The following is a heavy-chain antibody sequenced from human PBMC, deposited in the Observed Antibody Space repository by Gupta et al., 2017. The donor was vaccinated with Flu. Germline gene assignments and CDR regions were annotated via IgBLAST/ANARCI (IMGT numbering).Heavy chain of an antibody. J-gene: IGHJ4*02. CDR3: AKIGSKTPGTDDY. V-gene: IGHV3-30*18. CDR1: GFTFSSYA. Sequence: QVQLVESGGGVAQPGRSLRLSCAASGFTFSSYAMHWVRQAPGKGLEWVALISYDGGTKYYADSVTGRFTISRDNSKDTLYLQMNSLRAEDTALYYCAKIGSKTPGTDDYWGQGTLVTVSS. D-gene: IGHD1-1*01. CDR2: ISYDGGTK.